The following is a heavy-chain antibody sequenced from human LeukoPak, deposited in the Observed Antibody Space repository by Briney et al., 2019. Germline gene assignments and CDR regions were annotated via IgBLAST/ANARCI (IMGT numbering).Heavy chain of an antibody. J-gene: IGHJ4*02. Sequence: GGSLRLSCAASGFTFSNYAMTWVRQAPGKGLEWVSGIRGSGGSTYHADSVKGRFTISRDSSKHTLYLQMNSLRAEDTAVYYCAKDGTCDLGYGRLQYYFDYWGLGTLVTVSS. CDR1: GFTFSNYA. D-gene: IGHD3-16*01. V-gene: IGHV3-23*01. CDR2: IRGSGGST. CDR3: AKDGTCDLGYGRLQYYFDY.